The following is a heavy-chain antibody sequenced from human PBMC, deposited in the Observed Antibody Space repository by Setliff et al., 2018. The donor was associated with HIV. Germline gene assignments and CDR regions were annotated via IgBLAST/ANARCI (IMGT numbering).Heavy chain of an antibody. V-gene: IGHV3-48*03. CDR3: ARDSRYYYYGMDV. Sequence: GGSLRLSCAASGFTFSSYEMNWVRQAPGKGLEWVSYISSSDNTIHYADSVRGRFTISRDNAKNSLYLQMNSLRAEDTAVYYCARDSRYYYYGMDVWGQGTTVTVSS. CDR1: GFTFSSYE. J-gene: IGHJ6*02. CDR2: ISSSDNTI.